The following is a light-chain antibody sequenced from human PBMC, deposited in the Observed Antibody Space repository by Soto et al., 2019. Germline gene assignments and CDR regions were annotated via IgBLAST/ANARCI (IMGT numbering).Light chain of an antibody. J-gene: IGKJ3*01. CDR2: GVS. CDR1: QGIRED. Sequence: EIEVTQKPYSLSASVGYRFTMTCRASQGIREDLAWYQQKPGKAPTRLIYGVSSLQNGVPSRFSATGSGTEFTLTISSLQPEDFAPYYCLQHQTYLLPFGGGSMVDIK. V-gene: IGKV1-17*01. CDR3: LQHQTYLLP.